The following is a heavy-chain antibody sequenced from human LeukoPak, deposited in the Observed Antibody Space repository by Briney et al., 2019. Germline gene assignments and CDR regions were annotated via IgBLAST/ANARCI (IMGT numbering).Heavy chain of an antibody. CDR2: IIPILGIA. V-gene: IGHV1-69*02. CDR1: GGTFSSYT. Sequence: ASVKVSCKASGGTFSSYTISWVRQAPGQGLEWMGRIIPILGIANYAQKFQGRVTITADKSTSTAYMELSSLRSEDTAVYYCARKFYGSGSYYGFSWFDPWGQGTLVTVSS. J-gene: IGHJ5*02. D-gene: IGHD3-10*01. CDR3: ARKFYGSGSYYGFSWFDP.